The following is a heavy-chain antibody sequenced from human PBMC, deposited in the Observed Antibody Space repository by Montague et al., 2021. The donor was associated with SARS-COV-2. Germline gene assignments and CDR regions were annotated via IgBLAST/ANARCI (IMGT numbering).Heavy chain of an antibody. V-gene: IGHV4-4*02. D-gene: IGHD2-2*01. J-gene: IGHJ4*02. CDR2: IYHSGST. CDR3: ARTLLGYCSSNSCYGARPWYYFAY. CDR1: GGSISSSNW. Sequence: SETLSLTCAVSGGSISSSNWWSWVRQPPGKGLEWIGEIYHSGSTKYKPSLKSRVSISVDKSRNQFSLRLSSVTAADTAVYYCARTLLGYCSSNSCYGARPWYYFAYWGQGTLVTVSS.